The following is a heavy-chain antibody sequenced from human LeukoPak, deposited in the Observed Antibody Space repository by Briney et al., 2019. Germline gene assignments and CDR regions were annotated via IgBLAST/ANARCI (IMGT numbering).Heavy chain of an antibody. CDR1: GYTFTGYY. CDR3: ARIIAVAGSFAVRAYYYYGMDV. Sequence: ASVKVSCKASGYTFTGYYMHWVRQAPGQGLEWMGWINPNSCGTNYAQKFQGRVTMTRDTSISTAYMELSRLRSDDTAVYYCARIIAVAGSFAVRAYYYYGMDVWGQGTTVTVSS. V-gene: IGHV1-2*02. CDR2: INPNSCGT. D-gene: IGHD6-19*01. J-gene: IGHJ6*02.